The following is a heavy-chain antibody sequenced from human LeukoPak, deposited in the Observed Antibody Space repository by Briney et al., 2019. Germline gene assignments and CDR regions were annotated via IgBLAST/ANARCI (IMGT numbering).Heavy chain of an antibody. CDR2: ISYDGSKN. J-gene: IGHJ4*02. Sequence: PGGSLRLSCAASGFTFSSYDMHWVRQAPGKGLEWVAVISYDGSKNYYGDSVKGRFTISRDNSKNTLYLQMNSLRAEDTAVYYCASFVVAATGYLKDFWGQGTLVTVSS. CDR1: GFTFSSYD. V-gene: IGHV3-30*03. D-gene: IGHD2-15*01. CDR3: ASFVVAATGYLKDF.